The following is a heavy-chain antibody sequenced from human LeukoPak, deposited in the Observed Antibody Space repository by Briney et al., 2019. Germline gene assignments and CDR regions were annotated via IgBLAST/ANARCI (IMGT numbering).Heavy chain of an antibody. CDR1: GYTFTSYD. D-gene: IGHD6-19*01. J-gene: IGHJ6*03. V-gene: IGHV1-8*03. CDR2: MNPNSGNT. CDR3: ARVYSSGWYVTDYYYYYMDV. Sequence: ASVKVSCKASGYTFTSYDINWVRQATGQGLEWMGWMNPNSGNTGYAQKFQGRVTITRNTSISTAYMELSSLRSEDTAVYYCARVYSSGWYVTDYYYYYMDVWGKGTTVTVSS.